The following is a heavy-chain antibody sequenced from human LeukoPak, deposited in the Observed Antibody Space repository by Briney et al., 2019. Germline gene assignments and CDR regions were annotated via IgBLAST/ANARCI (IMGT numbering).Heavy chain of an antibody. J-gene: IGHJ4*02. CDR2: IYTSGST. CDR3: ARHREFYDY. V-gene: IGHV4-4*09. D-gene: IGHD3-10*01. CDR1: GGSISSYY. Sequence: SETLSLTCTASGGSISSYYWSWIRQPPGKGLEWIGYIYTSGSTNYNPSLKSRVTISVDTSKNQFSLKLSSVTAADTAVYYCARHREFYDYWGQGTLVTVSS.